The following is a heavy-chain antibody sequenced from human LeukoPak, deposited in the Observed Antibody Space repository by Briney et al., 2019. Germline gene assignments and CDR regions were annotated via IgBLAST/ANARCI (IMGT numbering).Heavy chain of an antibody. D-gene: IGHD4-17*01. CDR1: GFTFSSYW. Sequence: GGSLRLSCAASGFTFSSYWMSWVRQAPGKGLEWVANIKQDGSEMYYVDSVKGRFTISRDNAKSSLYPHMNSLSAEDTAVYYCARLPYGDARYFDYWGQGTLVTVSS. J-gene: IGHJ4*02. CDR3: ARLPYGDARYFDY. V-gene: IGHV3-7*01. CDR2: IKQDGSEM.